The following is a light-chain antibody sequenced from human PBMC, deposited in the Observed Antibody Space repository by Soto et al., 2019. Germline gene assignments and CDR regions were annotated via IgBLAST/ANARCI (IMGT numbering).Light chain of an antibody. CDR3: QQYGSSPRT. V-gene: IGKV3-20*01. CDR1: QSVSSNS. CDR2: LAS. Sequence: EIVLTQSPGTLSLSPGDRATLSCRASQSVSSNSLAWYQQKPGQAPRLLIYLASIMATGIPDRFSGSGSGTDFTLTINRLEPEDFAVYYCQQYGSSPRTFGQGTKVEVK. J-gene: IGKJ1*01.